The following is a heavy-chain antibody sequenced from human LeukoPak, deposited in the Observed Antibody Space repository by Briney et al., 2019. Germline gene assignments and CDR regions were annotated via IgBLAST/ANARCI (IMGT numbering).Heavy chain of an antibody. D-gene: IGHD3-10*01. CDR1: GYTLTELS. CDR2: FDPEDGET. CDR3: ATDVYGSGSYREDAFDI. Sequence: ASVKVSCKVSGYTLTELSMHWVRQAPGKGLEWMGGFDPEDGETIYAQKFQGRVTMTEDTSTDTAYMKLSSLRSEDAAVYYCATDVYGSGSYREDAFDIWGQGTMVTVSS. V-gene: IGHV1-24*01. J-gene: IGHJ3*02.